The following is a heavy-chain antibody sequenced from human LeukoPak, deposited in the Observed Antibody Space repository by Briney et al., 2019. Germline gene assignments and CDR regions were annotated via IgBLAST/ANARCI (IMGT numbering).Heavy chain of an antibody. CDR3: ARVEGPTVNTMYYDL. CDR2: ISPRSETK. V-gene: IGHV3-48*01. Sequence: GGSLRLSCVASGFTFRNHGMIWVRQAPGKGLEWLSYISPRSETKNYADSVKDRFTISRDDAENSAYLHMNSLRAEDTAVYYCARVEGPTVNTMYYDLWGQGTLVTVSS. J-gene: IGHJ4*02. CDR1: GFTFRNHG. D-gene: IGHD4-11*01.